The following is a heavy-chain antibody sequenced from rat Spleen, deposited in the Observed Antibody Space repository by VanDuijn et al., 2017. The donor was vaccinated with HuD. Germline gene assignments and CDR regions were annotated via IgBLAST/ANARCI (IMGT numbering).Heavy chain of an antibody. CDR1: GFTFSSYW. V-gene: IGHV5-29*01. CDR3: TRGDWSDYFDY. CDR2: ISYDGSGT. Sequence: EVQLVESGGGLVQPGRSLKLSCVASGFTFSSYWMYWVRQAPTKGLEWVATISYDGSGTYYRDSVKGRFTISRDNAKSTLYLQMDSLRSEDTATYYCTRGDWSDYFDYWGQGVMVTVSS. J-gene: IGHJ2*01. D-gene: IGHD1-1*01.